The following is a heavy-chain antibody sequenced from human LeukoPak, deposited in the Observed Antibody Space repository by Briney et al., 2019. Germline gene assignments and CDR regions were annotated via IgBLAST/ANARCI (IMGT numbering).Heavy chain of an antibody. D-gene: IGHD3-3*01. J-gene: IGHJ2*01. CDR3: ARDRFDDAWYFDL. CDR1: GFTVSSNY. Sequence: GGSLRLSCAASGFTVSSNYMSWVRQAPGKGLEWVSVIYSGGSTYYADSVKGRFTISRDNSKNTLYLQMNSLRAEDTAVYYCARDRFDDAWYFDLWGRGTLVTVSS. V-gene: IGHV3-66*01. CDR2: IYSGGST.